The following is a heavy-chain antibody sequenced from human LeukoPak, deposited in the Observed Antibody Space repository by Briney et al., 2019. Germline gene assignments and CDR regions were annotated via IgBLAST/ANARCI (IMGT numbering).Heavy chain of an antibody. V-gene: IGHV4-39*07. J-gene: IGHJ4*02. Sequence: SETLSLTCTVSGGSISSSSYYWGWIRQPPGKGLEWIGSIYYSGSTYYNPSLKSRVTISVDTSKNQFSLKLSSVTAADTAVYYCARLTMIIGIDYCGQGTLVTVSS. CDR1: GGSISSSSYY. D-gene: IGHD3-22*01. CDR3: ARLTMIIGIDY. CDR2: IYYSGST.